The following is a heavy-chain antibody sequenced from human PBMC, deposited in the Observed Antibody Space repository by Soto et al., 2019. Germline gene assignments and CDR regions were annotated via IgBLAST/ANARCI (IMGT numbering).Heavy chain of an antibody. D-gene: IGHD3-3*01. CDR1: GFTFSSYA. CDR3: AKGDYDFWSGYYRFDY. Sequence: PGGSLRLSCAASGFTFSSYAMSWVRQAPGKGLEWVSAISGSGGSTYYADSVKGRFTISRDNSKNTLYLQMNSLRAEDTAVYYCAKGDYDFWSGYYRFDYWGQGTLVTVSS. V-gene: IGHV3-23*01. J-gene: IGHJ4*02. CDR2: ISGSGGST.